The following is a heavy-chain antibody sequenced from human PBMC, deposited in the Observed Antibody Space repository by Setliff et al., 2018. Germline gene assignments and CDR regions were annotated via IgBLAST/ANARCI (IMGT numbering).Heavy chain of an antibody. Sequence: PGGSLRLSCAASGFTFSSYWMSWVRQAPGKGLEWVANIKQDGSEKYYVDSVKGRFTISRDNAKNSLYLQMNSLGAEDTAVYYCAREKMATNYYYYYMDVWGKGTTVTVSS. CDR1: GFTFSSYW. D-gene: IGHD5-12*01. J-gene: IGHJ6*03. CDR2: IKQDGSEK. V-gene: IGHV3-7*01. CDR3: AREKMATNYYYYYMDV.